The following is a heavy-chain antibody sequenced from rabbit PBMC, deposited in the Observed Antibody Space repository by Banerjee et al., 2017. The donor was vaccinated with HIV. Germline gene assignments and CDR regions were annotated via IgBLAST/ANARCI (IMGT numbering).Heavy chain of an antibody. V-gene: IGHV1S45*01. D-gene: IGHD4-1*01. CDR1: GFDISYYH. CDR2: IYSRGSA. Sequence: QEQLEESGGGLVQPGGSLTLSCTASGFDISYYHMGWVRQAPGKGLEWIGIIYSRGSAYYASWVNGRFTISKTSSTTVTLQMTSLTAADTATYFCARDLAGVIGWNFNLWGPGTLVPVS. J-gene: IGHJ4*01. CDR3: ARDLAGVIGWNFNL.